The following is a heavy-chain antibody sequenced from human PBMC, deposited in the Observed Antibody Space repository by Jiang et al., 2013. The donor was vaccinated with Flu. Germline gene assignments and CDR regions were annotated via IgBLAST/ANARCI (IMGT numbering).Heavy chain of an antibody. V-gene: IGHV6-1*01. CDR1: SVSSNVVA. D-gene: IGHD6-19*01. CDR3: ARDRSGIAVAGTEVYYYYYGMDV. J-gene: IGHJ6*02. Sequence: SVSSNVVAWNWIRQSPSRGLEWLGRTYYRSKWYNDYAVSVKSRITINPDTSKNQFSLQLNSVTPEDTAVYYCARDRSGIAVAGTEVYYYYYGMDVWGQGTTVTVSS. CDR2: TYYRSKWYN.